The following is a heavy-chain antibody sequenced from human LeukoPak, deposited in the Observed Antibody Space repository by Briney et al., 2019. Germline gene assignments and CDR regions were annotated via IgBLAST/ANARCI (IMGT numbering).Heavy chain of an antibody. J-gene: IGHJ3*02. CDR3: ARHDSSGPYNAFDI. CDR2: IYNSGKI. V-gene: IGHV4-39*01. CDR1: GGSISSTTYY. D-gene: IGHD3-22*01. Sequence: SETLSLSCTVSGGSISSTTYYWGWIRQPPGKGLEWIGSIYNSGKIYYNPSLKSLVTISVDTSKNQFSLKLSSVTAADTAVYYCARHDSSGPYNAFDIWGQGAMVTVSS.